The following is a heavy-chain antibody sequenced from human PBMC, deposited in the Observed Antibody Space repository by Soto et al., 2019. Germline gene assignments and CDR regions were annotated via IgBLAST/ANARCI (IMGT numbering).Heavy chain of an antibody. V-gene: IGHV4-4*02. Sequence: SETLSLTCAVSGGSISSSNWWSWVRQPPGKGLEWIGEIYHSDSQTYYSPSFRGHVTISVTKSITTVFLQWSSLRASDTAMYYCARQIYDSDTGPNFQYYFDSWGQGTPVTVSS. J-gene: IGHJ4*02. CDR2: IYHSDSQT. D-gene: IGHD3-22*01. CDR1: GGSISSSNW. CDR3: ARQIYDSDTGPNFQYYFDS.